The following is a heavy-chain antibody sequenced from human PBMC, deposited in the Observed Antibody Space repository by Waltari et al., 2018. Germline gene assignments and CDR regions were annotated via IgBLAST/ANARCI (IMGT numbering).Heavy chain of an antibody. CDR1: GFTFSSYS. CDR2: ISSSSSYI. Sequence: EVQLVESGGGLVKPGGSLRLSCAASGFTFSSYSMNWVRQAPGKGLEWVSSISSSSSYIYYADSGKGRFTISRDNAKNSLYLQMNSLRAEDTAVYYCARAIAWNWFDPWGQGTLVTVSS. CDR3: ARAIAWNWFDP. V-gene: IGHV3-21*01. D-gene: IGHD6-13*01. J-gene: IGHJ5*02.